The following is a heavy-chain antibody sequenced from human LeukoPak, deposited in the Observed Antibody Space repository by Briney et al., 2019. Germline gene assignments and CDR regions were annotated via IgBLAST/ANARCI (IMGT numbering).Heavy chain of an antibody. CDR3: ANLLFSNYDPFDI. D-gene: IGHD2-21*01. Sequence: GGSLRLSCVASGFTYSKYGMHWVRQAPGKGLEWVAFIWYDGSNKFYADSMKGRFTISRDNSKNTLYLQMSSLRGEDTAVYFCANLLFSNYDPFDIWGQGTMVTVSS. CDR1: GFTYSKYG. CDR2: IWYDGSNK. V-gene: IGHV3-30*02. J-gene: IGHJ3*02.